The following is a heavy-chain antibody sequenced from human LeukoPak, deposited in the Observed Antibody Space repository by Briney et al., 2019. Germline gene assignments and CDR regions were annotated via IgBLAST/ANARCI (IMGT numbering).Heavy chain of an antibody. CDR1: GYAFTSYG. CDR2: ISAYNGNT. Sequence: GASGKVSCKASGYAFTSYGMSWVRQAPGQGLDGMGWISAYNGNTNYAQKLQGRVTMTTDTSTSTAYMELRSLRSDDTAVYYCARDPGAIVVVPAASYWFDPWGQGTLVTVSS. D-gene: IGHD2-2*01. J-gene: IGHJ5*02. V-gene: IGHV1-18*01. CDR3: ARDPGAIVVVPAASYWFDP.